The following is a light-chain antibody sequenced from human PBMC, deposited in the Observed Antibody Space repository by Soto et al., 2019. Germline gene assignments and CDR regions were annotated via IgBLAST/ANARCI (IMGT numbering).Light chain of an antibody. Sequence: DIQMTQSPSTLSASVGDRVSITCRASQSLNSWLAWYQQKPGKAPNLLISDASSLESGVPSRFSGSGSGTEFTLTISSLQPDDFATYYCQQYNSYWTFGQGTKVDIK. CDR1: QSLNSW. CDR2: DAS. CDR3: QQYNSYWT. V-gene: IGKV1-5*01. J-gene: IGKJ1*01.